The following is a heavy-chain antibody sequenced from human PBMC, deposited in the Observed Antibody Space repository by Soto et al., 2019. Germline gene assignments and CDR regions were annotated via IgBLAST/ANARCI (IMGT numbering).Heavy chain of an antibody. CDR3: AKDVSGWSAGESPFPVDH. D-gene: IGHD3-10*01. Sequence: EVQLVESGGGLVQPGGSLRLSCAASGFTFSNYWMHWVRQAPGKGLVWVSRINIDGRTTTYADSVKGRFTISRDNAKNSLYLQMNSLRAEDTALYYCAKDVSGWSAGESPFPVDHWGQGTLVTVSS. J-gene: IGHJ4*02. CDR2: INIDGRTT. CDR1: GFTFSNYW. V-gene: IGHV3-74*01.